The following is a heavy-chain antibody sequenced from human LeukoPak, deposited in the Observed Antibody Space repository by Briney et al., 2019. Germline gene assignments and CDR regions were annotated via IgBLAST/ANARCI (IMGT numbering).Heavy chain of an antibody. CDR2: ISAYNGNT. Sequence: GASVKVSCKASGYTFTSYGISWVRQAPGQGLEWMGWISAYNGNTNYAQKLQGRVTMTTDTSTSTAYMELRSLRSDDTAVYYCAGSQPSFDSTTNWFDPWGQGTLVSVSS. D-gene: IGHD2-2*01. J-gene: IGHJ5*02. V-gene: IGHV1-18*01. CDR1: GYTFTSYG. CDR3: AGSQPSFDSTTNWFDP.